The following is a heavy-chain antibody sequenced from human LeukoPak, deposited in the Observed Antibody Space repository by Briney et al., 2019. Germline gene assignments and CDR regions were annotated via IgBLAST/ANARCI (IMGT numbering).Heavy chain of an antibody. CDR1: GGSTSSSHW. J-gene: IGHJ6*02. CDR3: ARASYGMDV. V-gene: IGHV4-4*02. Sequence: KPSETLSLTCAVSGGSTSSSHWWSWVRQPPGKGLEWIGEINHSGSTNYNPSLKRRVTISVDKSKNQFSLKLSFVTAADTAVYYCARASYGMDVWGQGTTVTVS. CDR2: INHSGST.